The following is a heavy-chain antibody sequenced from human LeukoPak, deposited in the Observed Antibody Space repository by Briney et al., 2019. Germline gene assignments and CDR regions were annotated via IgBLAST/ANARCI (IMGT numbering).Heavy chain of an antibody. CDR1: GFIVSNTY. J-gene: IGHJ4*01. CDR3: ASLARDY. D-gene: IGHD3-3*02. V-gene: IGHV3-53*01. Sequence: PGGSLRLXCAASGFIVSNTYMTWVRQAPGKGLEWVSVIHNDGSTYYADSVKGRFTVSRDNSKNMLFLRMNSLRVEDTAVYFCASLARDYWGQGTLVSVSS. CDR2: IHNDGST.